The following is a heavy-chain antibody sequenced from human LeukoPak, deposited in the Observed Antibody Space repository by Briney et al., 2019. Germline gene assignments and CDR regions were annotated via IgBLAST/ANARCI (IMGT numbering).Heavy chain of an antibody. CDR2: IYYTGST. V-gene: IGHV4-59*01. Sequence: SETLSLTCSVSGGSISSLYWSWIRQPPGKGLEWIGYIYYTGSTNYNPSLKSRVTMFVDMSKNQFSLKLTSVTAADTAVYYCARSRAYDYHFDNWGQGTLVTVSS. CDR3: ARSRAYDYHFDN. D-gene: IGHD5-12*01. J-gene: IGHJ4*02. CDR1: GGSISSLY.